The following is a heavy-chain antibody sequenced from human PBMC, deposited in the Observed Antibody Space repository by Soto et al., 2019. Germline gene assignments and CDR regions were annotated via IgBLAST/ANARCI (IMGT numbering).Heavy chain of an antibody. CDR3: ARDFGHGYYLDY. Sequence: GGSLRLSCVASGFSFINYNMNWVRQAPGKGLEWVSYITDSSDTVHYADSVRGRFTISRDNAESSLYLQMNSLRDEDTAVYFCARDFGHGYYLDYWGRGTLVTVSS. J-gene: IGHJ4*02. D-gene: IGHD3-3*01. CDR2: ITDSSDTV. V-gene: IGHV3-48*02. CDR1: GFSFINYN.